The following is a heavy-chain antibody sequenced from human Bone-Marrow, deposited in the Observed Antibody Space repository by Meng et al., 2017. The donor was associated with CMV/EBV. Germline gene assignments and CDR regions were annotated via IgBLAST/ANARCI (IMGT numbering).Heavy chain of an antibody. V-gene: IGHV3-7*01. CDR2: IKQDGSEK. J-gene: IGHJ6*02. CDR1: GFTFNTYW. Sequence: GGSLRLSCVASGFTFNTYWMSWVRQAPGKGLEWVANIKQDGSEKYYVGSVKGRFTISRDNAKNSLYLQMNSLRAEDTAVYYCARVTTLYYYYGMDVWGQGTTVTVSS. D-gene: IGHD4-11*01. CDR3: ARVTTLYYYYGMDV.